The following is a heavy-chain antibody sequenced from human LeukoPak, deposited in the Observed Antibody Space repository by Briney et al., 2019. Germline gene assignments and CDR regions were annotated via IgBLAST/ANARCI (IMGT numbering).Heavy chain of an antibody. V-gene: IGHV3-33*01. J-gene: IGHJ4*02. CDR3: ATAGLGNYYFDS. Sequence: GGSLRLSYAASGFTFSSYGMHWVRQVPGKGLEWVAVIWYDGSNKFYADSVKGRFTISRDNSKNTLYLQLNSLRAEDTAVYFCATAGLGNYYFDSWGQGSLVTVSS. CDR2: IWYDGSNK. D-gene: IGHD1-1*01. CDR1: GFTFSSYG.